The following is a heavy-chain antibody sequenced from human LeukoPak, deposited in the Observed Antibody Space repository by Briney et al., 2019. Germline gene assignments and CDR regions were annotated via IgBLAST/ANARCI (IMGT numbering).Heavy chain of an antibody. J-gene: IGHJ1*01. CDR2: IHYSGST. Sequence: SETLSLTCTVSGGFISNYYWTWIRQPPGKGLEWIGYIHYSGSTNYNPSLESRVTFSVDTSQNQFSLRLSSVTAADTAVYYCARSLQGAEYFQNWGQGALVTVSS. V-gene: IGHV4-59*01. CDR3: ARSLQGAEYFQN. CDR1: GGFISNYY.